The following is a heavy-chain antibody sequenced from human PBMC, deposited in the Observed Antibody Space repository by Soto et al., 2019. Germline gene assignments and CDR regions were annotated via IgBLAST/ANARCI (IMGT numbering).Heavy chain of an antibody. D-gene: IGHD4-17*01. V-gene: IGHV1-69*01. CDR1: GGTFSSYA. J-gene: IGHJ5*02. CDR2: IIPIFGTA. Sequence: QVQLVQSGAEVKKPGSSVMVSCKASGGTFSSYAISWVRQAPGQGLEWMGGIIPIFGTANYAQKFQGRVTITADESTTTAYMELSSLRSEDTAVYYCARDSITPTVTTDWFDPWGQGPLVTVSS. CDR3: ARDSITPTVTTDWFDP.